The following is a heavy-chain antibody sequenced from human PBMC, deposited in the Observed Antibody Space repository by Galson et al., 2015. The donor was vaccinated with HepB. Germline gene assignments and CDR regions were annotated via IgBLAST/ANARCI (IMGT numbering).Heavy chain of an antibody. Sequence: SLRLSCAASGFTFSSYSMNWVRQAPGKGLEWVSYISSSSSTIYYADSVKGRFTISRDNAKNSLYLQMNSLRDEDTAVYYCAREELGIAAADAFDYWGQGTLVTVSS. D-gene: IGHD6-13*01. CDR2: ISSSSSTI. V-gene: IGHV3-48*02. CDR1: GFTFSSYS. J-gene: IGHJ4*02. CDR3: AREELGIAAADAFDY.